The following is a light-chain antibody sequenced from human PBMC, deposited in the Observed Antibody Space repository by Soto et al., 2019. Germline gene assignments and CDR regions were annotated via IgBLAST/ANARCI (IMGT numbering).Light chain of an antibody. J-gene: IGKJ1*01. V-gene: IGKV3-20*01. CDR3: QPYGRSSR. Sequence: EIVVTDSPVTLSSSPPDGSPISFLASQSVSSSYLAWYQQKPGQAPRLLIYGASSRATGIPDRFSGSGSGTDFTLTISRLEPEDFAVYYCQPYGRSSRFGEGTKVAIK. CDR2: GAS. CDR1: QSVSSSY.